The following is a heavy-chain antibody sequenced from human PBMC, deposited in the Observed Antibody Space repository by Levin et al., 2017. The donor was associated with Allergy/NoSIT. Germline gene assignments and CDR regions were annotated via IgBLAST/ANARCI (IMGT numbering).Heavy chain of an antibody. CDR2: IKPDGSQE. J-gene: IGHJ3*02. CDR3: ARDRDYESTNYYDAFDI. CDR1: EFSISSYW. V-gene: IGHV3-7*01. Sequence: GGSLRLSYIASEFSISSYWMDWVRQAPGKGLEWVANIKPDGSQENYVDSVKGRFTISRDNAKNSLHLEMNSLRGEDTAVYYCARDRDYESTNYYDAFDIWGQGTLVTVSS. D-gene: IGHD2-8*01.